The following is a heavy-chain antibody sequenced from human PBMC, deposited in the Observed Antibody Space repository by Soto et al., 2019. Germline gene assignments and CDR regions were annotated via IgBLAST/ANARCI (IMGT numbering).Heavy chain of an antibody. CDR1: GTTFSTHG. J-gene: IGHJ4*02. CDR2: FVPMFSSS. D-gene: IGHD1-1*01. Sequence: QVQLVQSGAEVREPGSSVNVSCKASGTTFSTHGIHWVRQAPGQGLEWMGGFVPMFSSSNYAQKFQGRLTIVADESTNSAYMELSSLRADDSAIYYCARSGGTYYFDHWGQGTLVTVSS. CDR3: ARSGGTYYFDH. V-gene: IGHV1-69*01.